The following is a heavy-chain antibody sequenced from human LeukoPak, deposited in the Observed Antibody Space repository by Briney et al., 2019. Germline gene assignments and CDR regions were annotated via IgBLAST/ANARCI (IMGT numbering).Heavy chain of an antibody. V-gene: IGHV3-7*01. CDR1: GFTFSSYW. Sequence: GGSLRLSCAASGFTFSSYWMSWVRQAPGKGLEWVANIKQDGSEKYYVDSVKGRFTISRDNAKNSLYLQMNSLRAEDTAVYYCARGLRFLEWLSGHAFDIWGQGTMVTVSS. CDR3: ARGLRFLEWLSGHAFDI. J-gene: IGHJ3*02. CDR2: IKQDGSEK. D-gene: IGHD3-3*01.